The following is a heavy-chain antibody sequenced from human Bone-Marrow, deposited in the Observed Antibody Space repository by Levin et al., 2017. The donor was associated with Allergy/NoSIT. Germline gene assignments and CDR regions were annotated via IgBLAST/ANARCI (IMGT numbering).Heavy chain of an antibody. J-gene: IGHJ6*02. CDR3: ARDVGYCSSTSCYTGKGDYYYYGMDV. CDR2: IYSGGST. D-gene: IGHD2-2*02. V-gene: IGHV3-66*01. Sequence: GESLKISCAASGFTVSSNYMSWVRQAPGKGLEWVSVIYSGGSTYYADSVKGRFTISRDNSKNTLYLQMNSLRAEDTAVYYCARDVGYCSSTSCYTGKGDYYYYGMDVWGQGTTVTVSS. CDR1: GFTVSSNY.